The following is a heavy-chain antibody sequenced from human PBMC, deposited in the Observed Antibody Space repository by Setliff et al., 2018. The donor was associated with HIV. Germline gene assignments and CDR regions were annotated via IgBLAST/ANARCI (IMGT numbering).Heavy chain of an antibody. CDR2: IYYSGST. D-gene: IGHD3-3*01. CDR1: GGSISSGTYY. V-gene: IGHV4-31*03. CDR3: ARDRSDYYNLPGYFDH. J-gene: IGHJ4*02. Sequence: SETLSLTCTVSGGSISSGTYYWSWIRQHPGKGLEWIGYIYYSGSTYYNPSLKSRVTISVDTSRNQFSLKLSSVTAADTAVYHCARDRSDYYNLPGYFDHWGQGTPVTV.